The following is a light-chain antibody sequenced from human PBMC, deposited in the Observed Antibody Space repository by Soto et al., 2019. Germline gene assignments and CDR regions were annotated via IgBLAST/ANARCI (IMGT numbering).Light chain of an antibody. CDR1: QSVSSY. CDR3: QQYGSSPIT. V-gene: IGKV3-11*01. Sequence: EIVLTQSPATLSLSPGERATLSCRASQSVSSYLAWYQQKPGQAPRLLIYGASNRATGIPARFSGSGSGTDFTLTISSLQSEDFAVYYCQQYGSSPITFGQGTRLEIK. CDR2: GAS. J-gene: IGKJ5*01.